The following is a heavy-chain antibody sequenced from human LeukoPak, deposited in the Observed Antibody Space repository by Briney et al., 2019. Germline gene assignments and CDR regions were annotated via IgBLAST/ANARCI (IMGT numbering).Heavy chain of an antibody. CDR3: ARHVRQDYNYIDY. J-gene: IGHJ4*01. CDR2: IYHDGGT. D-gene: IGHD4-11*01. CDR1: GGSMSGNY. V-gene: IGHV4-59*08. Sequence: SETLSLTCTVSGGSMSGNYWSWIGQTPGKGLDWIAYIYHDGGTKSNPSLKSRVTMSVDTSKNEFSLKLTSVIAADAAVYFCARHVRQDYNYIDYWGRGTLVTVSS.